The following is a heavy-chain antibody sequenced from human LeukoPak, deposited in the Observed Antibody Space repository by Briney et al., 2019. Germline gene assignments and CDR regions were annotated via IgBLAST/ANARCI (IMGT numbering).Heavy chain of an antibody. V-gene: IGHV4-34*01. CDR2: INHSGST. CDR1: GGSFSGYY. Sequence: SETLSLTCAVYGGSFSGYYWSWIRQPPGKGLEWIGEINHSGSTNYNPSLKSRVTVSLDTSKNQFSLKLSSVTAADTAVYYCASGRVTMVRGPALFFDYWGQGTLVTVSS. CDR3: ASGRVTMVRGPALFFDY. J-gene: IGHJ4*02. D-gene: IGHD3-10*01.